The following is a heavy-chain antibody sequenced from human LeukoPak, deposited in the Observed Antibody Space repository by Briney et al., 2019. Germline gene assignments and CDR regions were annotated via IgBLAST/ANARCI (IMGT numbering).Heavy chain of an antibody. J-gene: IGHJ1*01. CDR2: ISYDGSNK. D-gene: IGHD6-19*01. CDR3: ARDQSEQWLVRFYFQH. CDR1: GFTFSSYA. Sequence: GGSLRLSCAVSGFTFSSYAMHWVRQAPGKGLEWVAIISYDGSNKYYADSVKGRFTISRDNSKNTLYLQMNSLRAEDTAVYYCARDQSEQWLVRFYFQHWGQGTLVTVSS. V-gene: IGHV3-30*04.